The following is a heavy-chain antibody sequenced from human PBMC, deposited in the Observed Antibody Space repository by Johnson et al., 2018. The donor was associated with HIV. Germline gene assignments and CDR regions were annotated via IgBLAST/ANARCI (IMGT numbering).Heavy chain of an antibody. CDR1: GFTFSSYA. J-gene: IGHJ3*02. CDR3: AKDIAARPREDAFDI. CDR2: ISYDGSNK. V-gene: IGHV3-30*04. Sequence: QVQLLESGGGVVQPGRSLRLSCAASGFTFSSYAMHWVRQAPGKGLEWVAVISYDGSNKYYADSVKGRFTISRDNSKNTLYLQMNSLRAEDTALYYCAKDIAARPREDAFDIWGQGTMVTVSS. D-gene: IGHD6-6*01.